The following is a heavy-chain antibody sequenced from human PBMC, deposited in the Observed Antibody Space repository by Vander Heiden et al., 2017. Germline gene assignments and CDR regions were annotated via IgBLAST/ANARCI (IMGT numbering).Heavy chain of an antibody. J-gene: IGHJ6*02. V-gene: IGHV4-39*01. CDR3: ARHAVPYYDFWSGYSGGGMDV. CDR1: GGSISRSSYH. Sequence: QLQLQESVPGLVQPSETLSLTCTVSGGSISRSSYHWGCIRQPPGKGLEWIGSIYYSGSTYYNPSLKSRVTISVDTSKNHFSLKLSSVTAADTAVYYCARHAVPYYDFWSGYSGGGMDVWGQGTTVTVSS. CDR2: IYYSGST. D-gene: IGHD3-3*01.